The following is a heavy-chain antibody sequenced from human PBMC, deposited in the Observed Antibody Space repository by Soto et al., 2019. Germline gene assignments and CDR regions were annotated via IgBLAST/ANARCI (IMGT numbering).Heavy chain of an antibody. CDR3: ARDSHSQYSSGWSFDY. Sequence: QVQLQESGPGLVKPSETLSLTCTVSGGSISSYYWSWIRQPPGKGLEWIGYIYYSGSTNYNPSLKSRVTISVDTSKNQSSLKLSSVTAADTAVYYCARDSHSQYSSGWSFDYWGQGTLVTVSS. CDR1: GGSISSYY. J-gene: IGHJ4*02. V-gene: IGHV4-59*01. D-gene: IGHD6-19*01. CDR2: IYYSGST.